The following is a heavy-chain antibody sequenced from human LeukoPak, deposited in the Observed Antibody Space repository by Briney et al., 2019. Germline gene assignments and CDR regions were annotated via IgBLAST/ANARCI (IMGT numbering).Heavy chain of an antibody. V-gene: IGHV3-74*01. J-gene: IGHJ4*02. D-gene: IGHD3-16*01. CDR3: VRDLILVWTPGDDFDH. Sequence: HPGGSLRLSCAASGFTFSNYWMHWVRQAPGKGLEWVSRINERATIISYADSGKGRFTISRENARNTLYLQMNSLTAEDTAVYYCVRDLILVWTPGDDFDHWGQGTLVTVSS. CDR2: INERATII. CDR1: GFTFSNYW.